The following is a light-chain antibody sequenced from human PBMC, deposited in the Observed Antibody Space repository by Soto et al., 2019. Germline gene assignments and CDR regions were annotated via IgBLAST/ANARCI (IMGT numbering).Light chain of an antibody. V-gene: IGKV3-15*01. Sequence: EIVMTQSPATLSVSPGERVTLSCRASQSVSSKLAWYQQKPGQAPRLLIYGASTRATGIPARFSGSGSGTEFTLTISSLQSEDFAVYYCQHYNNWPPYTFGQGTKLEIK. J-gene: IGKJ2*01. CDR2: GAS. CDR1: QSVSSK. CDR3: QHYNNWPPYT.